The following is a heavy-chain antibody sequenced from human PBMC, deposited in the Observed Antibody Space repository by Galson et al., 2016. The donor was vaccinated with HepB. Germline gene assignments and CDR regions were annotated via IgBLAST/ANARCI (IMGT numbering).Heavy chain of an antibody. CDR2: TYYRSKWYY. CDR3: ATSGFGKPFEFRAFDL. V-gene: IGHV6-1*01. CDR1: GDSVSNNSGA. J-gene: IGHJ3*01. D-gene: IGHD3-10*01. Sequence: CAISGDSVSNNSGAWNWIRQSPSRGLEWLGRTYYRSKWYYDYAESVKSRISFNPETSKNQFSLQLKSVTPEDTDVYYCATSGFGKPFEFRAFDLWGRGTKVTVSS.